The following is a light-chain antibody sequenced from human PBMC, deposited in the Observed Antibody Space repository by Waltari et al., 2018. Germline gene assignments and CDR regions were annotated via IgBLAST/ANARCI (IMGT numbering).Light chain of an antibody. CDR3: QQSYSSPFT. Sequence: DIQMTQSPSSLSASVGDRVTLTCRASQTISRFLSCSQQKPGKPPKLLFYAASSLTSVIPSMFSGSGSGTDFTLTISSLQPEDFATYYCQQSYSSPFTFGPGTKVDIK. CDR1: QTISRF. J-gene: IGKJ3*01. CDR2: AAS. V-gene: IGKV1-39*01.